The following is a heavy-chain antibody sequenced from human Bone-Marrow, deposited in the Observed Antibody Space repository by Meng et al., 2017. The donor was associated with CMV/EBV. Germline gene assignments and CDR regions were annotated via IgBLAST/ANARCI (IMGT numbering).Heavy chain of an antibody. CDR3: AKGTSRDGYNTDFYY. CDR2: ISGSGGST. D-gene: IGHD5-24*01. CDR1: GFTFSSYA. J-gene: IGHJ4*02. Sequence: GGSLRLSCAASGFTFSSYAMSWVRQAPGKGLEWVSAISGSGGSTYYADSVKGRFTISRDNSKNTLYLQMNSLRAEDTDVYYCAKGTSRDGYNTDFYYWGQGTLVTVSS. V-gene: IGHV3-23*01.